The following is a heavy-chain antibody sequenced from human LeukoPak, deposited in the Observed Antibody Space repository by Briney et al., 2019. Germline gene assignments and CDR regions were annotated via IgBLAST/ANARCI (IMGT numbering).Heavy chain of an antibody. CDR3: ARGDTMVRGLISDY. CDR2: INPNSGYT. V-gene: IGHV1-2*02. J-gene: IGHJ4*02. Sequence: GASVKVSCKASGYTFSDYYLHWVRQAPGQGLEYMGWINPNSGYTKYSQSFQGRGTMTRDTSISKAYMEMSTLISDDTAVYYCARGDTMVRGLISDYWGQGTLVTVSS. CDR1: GYTFSDYY. D-gene: IGHD3-10*01.